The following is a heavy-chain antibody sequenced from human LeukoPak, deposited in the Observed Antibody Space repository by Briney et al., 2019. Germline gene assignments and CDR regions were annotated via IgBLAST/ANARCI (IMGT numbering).Heavy chain of an antibody. CDR3: ARAHQYSSSWFNWFDP. CDR2: IYYSGST. CDR1: GGSISSYY. Sequence: SETLSLTCTVSGGSISSYYWSWIRQPPGKGLEWIGYIYYSGSTNYNPTLKSRVTISVDTSKNQFSLKLSSVTAADTAVYYCARAHQYSSSWFNWFDPWGQGTLVTVSS. D-gene: IGHD6-13*01. V-gene: IGHV4-59*01. J-gene: IGHJ5*02.